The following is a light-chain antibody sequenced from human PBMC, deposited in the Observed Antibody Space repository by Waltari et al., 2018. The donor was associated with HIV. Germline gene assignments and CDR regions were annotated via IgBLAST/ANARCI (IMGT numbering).Light chain of an antibody. Sequence: TQSPSSLSASVGDRVTITCRASQSISKYLNWYQQRPGKAPNLLIYAASSLQSGVPPRFSGSGSGTDFTLTISSLQGEDSATYYCQQSYSTPPYTFGQGTKLEIK. CDR3: QQSYSTPPYT. CDR2: AAS. V-gene: IGKV1-39*01. CDR1: QSISKY. J-gene: IGKJ2*01.